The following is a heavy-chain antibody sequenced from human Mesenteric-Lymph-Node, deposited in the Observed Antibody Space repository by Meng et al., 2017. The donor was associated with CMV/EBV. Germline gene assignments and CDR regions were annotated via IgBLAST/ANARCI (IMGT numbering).Heavy chain of an antibody. CDR1: GFTVSTKF. Sequence: GGSLRLSCAASGFTVSTKFMSWVRQAPGKGLEWVSVIYTAGATYYADSVKGRFTISRDKSKNTVFLQMSSLRAEDTAVYYCARDYGMDVWGQGTTVTVSS. CDR2: IYTAGAT. V-gene: IGHV3-53*01. J-gene: IGHJ6*02. CDR3: ARDYGMDV.